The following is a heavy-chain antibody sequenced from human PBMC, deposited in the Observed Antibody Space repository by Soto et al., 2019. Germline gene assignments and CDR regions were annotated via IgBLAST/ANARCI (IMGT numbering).Heavy chain of an antibody. CDR2: IYHSGSI. J-gene: IGHJ2*01. D-gene: IGHD4-17*01. Sequence: QVQLQESGPGLVKPAGTLSLTCAVSGGSISSNNWWSWVRQPPGKGLEWIGEIYHSGSINYNPSPKSRVTISVDKSKNQFSLKLSSVTAADTAVYYCARTYGDYVPLNWYFDLWGRGTLVIVCS. V-gene: IGHV4-4*02. CDR1: GGSISSNNW. CDR3: ARTYGDYVPLNWYFDL.